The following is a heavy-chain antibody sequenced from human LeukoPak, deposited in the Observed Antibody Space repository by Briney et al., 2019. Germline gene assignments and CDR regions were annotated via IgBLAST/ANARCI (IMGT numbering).Heavy chain of an antibody. CDR3: SRGPEYQYCTSTSCYAFDI. CDR2: ISDTGYIT. CDR1: GITFSDYY. V-gene: IGHV3-11*04. Sequence: PGGSLRLSCAASGITFSDYYMSWVRQAPGKGLEWISYISDTGYITYYADSVRGRFTISRDNSKNSLFLQMSSLRAEDTAVYYCSRGPEYQYCTSTSCYAFDIWGQGTVVTVSS. J-gene: IGHJ3*02. D-gene: IGHD2-2*01.